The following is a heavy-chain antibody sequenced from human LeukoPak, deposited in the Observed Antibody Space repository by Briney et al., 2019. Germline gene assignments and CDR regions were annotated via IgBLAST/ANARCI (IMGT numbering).Heavy chain of an antibody. CDR1: GFTFSSYG. CDR3: AKASGQAGYCSSTSCHYTFDY. D-gene: IGHD2-2*01. CDR2: IRYDGSDK. J-gene: IGHJ4*02. Sequence: GGSLRLSCAASGFTFSSYGMHWVRQAPGKGLEWVAFIRYDGSDKYYADSVKGRFTVSRDNSKNTLYLQMNSLRAEDTAVYYCAKASGQAGYCSSTSCHYTFDYWGQGTLVTVSS. V-gene: IGHV3-30*02.